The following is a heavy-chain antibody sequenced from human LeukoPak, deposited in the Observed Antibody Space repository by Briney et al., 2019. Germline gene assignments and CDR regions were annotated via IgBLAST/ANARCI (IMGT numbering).Heavy chain of an antibody. J-gene: IGHJ4*02. CDR3: TRSLPGSGYLVDY. CDR2: IRTKPYGGTT. D-gene: IGHD3-22*01. Sequence: WFRQAPGKGLEWVGFIRTKPYGGTTEYAASVKGRFTISRDDSKSIAYLQMSTLKIEDTAVYYCTRSLPGSGYLVDYWGQGTLVTVSS. V-gene: IGHV3-49*03.